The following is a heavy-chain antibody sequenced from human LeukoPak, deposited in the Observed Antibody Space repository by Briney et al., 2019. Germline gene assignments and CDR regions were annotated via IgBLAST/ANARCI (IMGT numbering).Heavy chain of an antibody. D-gene: IGHD6-19*01. CDR3: ARVKQWLVVVNWFDP. J-gene: IGHJ5*02. Sequence: VSVKVSCKASGYTFTGYYMHWVRQAPGQGLEWMGWINPNSGGTNYAQKFQGRVTMTRDTSISTAYMELSRLRSDDTAVYYCARVKQWLVVVNWFDPWGQGTLVTVSS. CDR1: GYTFTGYY. V-gene: IGHV1-2*02. CDR2: INPNSGGT.